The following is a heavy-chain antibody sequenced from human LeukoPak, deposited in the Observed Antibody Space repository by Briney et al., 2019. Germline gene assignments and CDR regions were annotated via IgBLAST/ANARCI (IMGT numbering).Heavy chain of an antibody. CDR3: ARAILGSFAY. J-gene: IGHJ4*02. Sequence: SQTLSLTCTVSGGSISSGDYYWSWIRQPPGTGLEWIGYIHHSGSTYYNPSLKSRVTISVDRSKNQFSLKLSSVTAADTAVYYCARAILGSFAYWGQGTLVTVSS. V-gene: IGHV4-30-2*01. CDR2: IHHSGST. CDR1: GGSISSGDYY. D-gene: IGHD3-10*01.